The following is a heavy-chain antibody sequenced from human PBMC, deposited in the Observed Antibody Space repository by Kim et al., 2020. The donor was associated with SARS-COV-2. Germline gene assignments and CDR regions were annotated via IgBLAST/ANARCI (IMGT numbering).Heavy chain of an antibody. Sequence: GGSLRLSCSASGFTFVDYALSWFRRAPGKGLEWVAFIRIYSYGDTAEYAASVKGRFTMSRDDSKSIAYLQMNSLQTEDTALYYCTRGPPADYDTLTGHSYYYFGMDVWGQGTTVTVSS. CDR3: TRGPPADYDTLTGHSYYYFGMDV. CDR1: GFTFVDYA. V-gene: IGHV3-49*03. D-gene: IGHD3-9*01. CDR2: IRIYSYGDTA. J-gene: IGHJ6*02.